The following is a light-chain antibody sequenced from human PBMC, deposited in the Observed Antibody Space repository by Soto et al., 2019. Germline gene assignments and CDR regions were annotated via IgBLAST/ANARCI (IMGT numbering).Light chain of an antibody. CDR2: EIS. CDR3: SSYAGSNNLV. Sequence: QSALTQPPSASGSPGQSVTISCTGTSSDVGSYNYVSWYQQYPGKAPKLMIYEISKRPSGVPDRFSGSKSGNTASLTVSGLKAEDEADYYCSSYAGSNNLVFGGGTKLTVL. CDR1: SSDVGSYNY. J-gene: IGLJ2*01. V-gene: IGLV2-8*01.